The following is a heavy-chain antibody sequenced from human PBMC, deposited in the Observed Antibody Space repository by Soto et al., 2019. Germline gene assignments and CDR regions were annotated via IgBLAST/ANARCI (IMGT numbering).Heavy chain of an antibody. Sequence: GGSLRLSCAASGFTFSSYGMHWVRQAPGKGLEWVAVISTRSHYIYYADSLKGRFTISRDNAKNSVDLQISSLRAEDTAVYYCARDSSTGYYLSDFDYWGQGTLVTVSS. CDR2: ISTRSHYI. D-gene: IGHD3-9*01. CDR1: GFTFSSYG. V-gene: IGHV3-21*01. J-gene: IGHJ4*02. CDR3: ARDSSTGYYLSDFDY.